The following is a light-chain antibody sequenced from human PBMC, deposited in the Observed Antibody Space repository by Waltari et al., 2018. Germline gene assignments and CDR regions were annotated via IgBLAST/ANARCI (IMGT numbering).Light chain of an antibody. J-gene: IGKJ2*01. Sequence: DIKMTQSPSSLSASVGDRVTITCRSSQTISNYLKWYQKKSGKSPKLLIYAASSSQSGVPSRFSGSGSGTDFTLTISSLQPEDFATYYCQQSYSTLVTFGQGTKLEIK. CDR1: QTISNY. CDR3: QQSYSTLVT. CDR2: AAS. V-gene: IGKV1-39*01.